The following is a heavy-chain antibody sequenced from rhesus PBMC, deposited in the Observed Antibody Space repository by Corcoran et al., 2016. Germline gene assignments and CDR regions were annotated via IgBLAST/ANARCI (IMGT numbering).Heavy chain of an antibody. V-gene: IGHV4-143*01. CDR3: AGVRWGTARTVTQPFDY. J-gene: IGHJ4*01. D-gene: IGHD5-12*01. CDR1: GASISGYYL. CDR2: IYGRRRST. Sequence: QVQLHESGPGVVKPSEILSFTCAVPGASISGYYLLSWIRQPPGKGLEGSGCIYGRRRSTDYCHSLKSHVTISKDTSKNQFTRKLSYVNAADAAVYYCAGVRWGTARTVTQPFDYWGQGVLVTVSS.